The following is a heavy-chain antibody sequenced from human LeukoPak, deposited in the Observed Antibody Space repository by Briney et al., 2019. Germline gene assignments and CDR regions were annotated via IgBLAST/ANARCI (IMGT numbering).Heavy chain of an antibody. CDR3: ASVDIVATIRRGGLDY. D-gene: IGHD5-12*01. Sequence: GGSLRLSCAASGFTFSSYAMSWVRQAPGKGLEWVSAISGSDGSTYYADSVKGRFTISRDNSKNTLYLQMNSLRAEDTAVYYCASVDIVATIRRGGLDYWGQGTLVTVSS. V-gene: IGHV3-23*01. CDR2: ISGSDGST. J-gene: IGHJ4*02. CDR1: GFTFSSYA.